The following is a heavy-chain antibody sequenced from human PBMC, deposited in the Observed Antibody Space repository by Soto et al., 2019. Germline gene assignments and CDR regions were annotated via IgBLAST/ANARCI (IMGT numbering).Heavy chain of an antibody. CDR1: VYTFASYY. Sequence: XSVKVSCKASVYTFASYYMHWVRQAPGQGLEWMGIINPSGGSTSYAQKFQGRVTMTRDTSTSTVYMELSSLRSEDTAVYYCACSAYCSGGSCYRYNWFDHWGHGTLVTVSS. CDR2: INPSGGST. CDR3: ACSAYCSGGSCYRYNWFDH. D-gene: IGHD2-15*01. J-gene: IGHJ5*02. V-gene: IGHV1-46*03.